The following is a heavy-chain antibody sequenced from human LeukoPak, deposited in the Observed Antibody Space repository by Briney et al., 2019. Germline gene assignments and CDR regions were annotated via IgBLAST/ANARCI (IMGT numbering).Heavy chain of an antibody. V-gene: IGHV3-30*04. CDR1: GFTFSSYA. CDR3: ARDRAAAGFDAFDI. CDR2: ISYDGSNK. J-gene: IGHJ3*02. Sequence: GGSLRLSCAASGFTFSSYAMHWVRQAPGKGLEWVAVISYDGSNKYYADSVKGRFTISRDNSKNTLYLQMNSLRAEDTAVYYCARDRAAAGFDAFDIWGQETMVTVSS. D-gene: IGHD6-13*01.